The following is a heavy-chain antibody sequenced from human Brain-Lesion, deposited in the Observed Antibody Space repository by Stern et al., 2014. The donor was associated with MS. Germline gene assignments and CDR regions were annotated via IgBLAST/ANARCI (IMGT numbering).Heavy chain of an antibody. V-gene: IGHV4-30-4*01. CDR1: GDSISSGDNY. J-gene: IGHJ4*02. D-gene: IGHD3-22*01. CDR3: ARGESSRYYYYFDY. Sequence: QVQLQESGPGLVKPSQTLSLTCNVSGDSISSGDNYWSWLRQSPGQGLAWLGYIYYIGSTFYNPSLKSRVTIAVDTSQNQFSLRLSSVTAADTAVYYCARGESSRYYYYFDYWGQGTLVTVSS. CDR2: IYYIGST.